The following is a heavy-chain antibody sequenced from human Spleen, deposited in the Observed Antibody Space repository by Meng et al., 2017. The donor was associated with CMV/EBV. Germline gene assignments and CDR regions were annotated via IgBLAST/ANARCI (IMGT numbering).Heavy chain of an antibody. V-gene: IGHV3-13*01. CDR3: AREGRDLDY. CDR1: GFTFSSND. J-gene: IGHJ4*02. CDR2: IGTAGDT. Sequence: GESLKISCAASGFTFSSNDMHWVRQTTGKGLEWVSAIGTAGDTYYPGSVKGRFTISRENAKNSFYLQMNSLRAGDTAVYYCAREGRDLDYWGQGTLVTVSS. D-gene: IGHD2-15*01.